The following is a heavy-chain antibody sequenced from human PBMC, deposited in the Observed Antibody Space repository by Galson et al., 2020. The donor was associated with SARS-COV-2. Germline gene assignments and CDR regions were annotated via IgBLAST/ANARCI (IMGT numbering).Heavy chain of an antibody. CDR2: IKPDGSET. CDR3: ARDAMRGGDFDF. CDR1: GFTFSYYY. D-gene: IGHD2-21*01. V-gene: IGHV3-7*01. Sequence: QLGESLKISCETSGFTFSYYYMAWVRQPPGKGLEWVGNIKPDGSETYYVGSLRGRFTISRDNAKDSLYLQMNSLRAEDTAVYYCARDAMRGGDFDFWGQGTLVTVSS. J-gene: IGHJ4*02.